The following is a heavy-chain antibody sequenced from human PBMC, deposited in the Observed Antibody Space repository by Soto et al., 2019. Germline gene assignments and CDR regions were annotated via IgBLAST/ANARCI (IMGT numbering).Heavy chain of an antibody. V-gene: IGHV4-59*01. D-gene: IGHD3-22*01. CDR2: IYYSGST. Sequence: SETLSLTCTVSGGSISSYYWSWIRQPPGKGLEWIGYIYYSGSTNYNPSLKSRVTISVDTSKNQFSLKLSSVTAADTAVYYCARGSPGDSSGYYPNYYYYCGMDVWGQGTTVTVSS. CDR3: ARGSPGDSSGYYPNYYYYCGMDV. CDR1: GGSISSYY. J-gene: IGHJ6*02.